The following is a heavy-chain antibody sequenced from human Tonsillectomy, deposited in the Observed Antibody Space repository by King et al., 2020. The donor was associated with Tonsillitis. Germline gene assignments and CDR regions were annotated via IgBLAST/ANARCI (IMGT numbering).Heavy chain of an antibody. CDR3: VRSDFGGNSALNY. Sequence: QLVQSGAEVKKAGESLKISCKGSGYTFSRYWIGWVRQMPGKGLEWMGIINPDDSETRYSPSLKGQISISADHSINTVFLQWRSLKASDTAVFYCVRSDFGGNSALNYWGRGTLVTVSS. CDR2: INPDDSET. V-gene: IGHV5-51*01. J-gene: IGHJ4*02. CDR1: GYTFSRYW. D-gene: IGHD4-23*01.